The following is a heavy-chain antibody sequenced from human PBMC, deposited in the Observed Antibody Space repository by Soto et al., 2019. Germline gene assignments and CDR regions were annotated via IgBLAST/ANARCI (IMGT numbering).Heavy chain of an antibody. CDR2: IIPIFGTA. D-gene: IGHD1-26*01. V-gene: IGHV1-69*13. Sequence: SVKVSCKASGGTFSSYAISWVRQAPGQGLEWMGGIIPIFGTANYAQKFQGRVTITADESTSTAYMELSSLRSEDPAVYYCARTKSPGATYYYYGMDVWGQGTTVTVSS. CDR1: GGTFSSYA. J-gene: IGHJ6*02. CDR3: ARTKSPGATYYYYGMDV.